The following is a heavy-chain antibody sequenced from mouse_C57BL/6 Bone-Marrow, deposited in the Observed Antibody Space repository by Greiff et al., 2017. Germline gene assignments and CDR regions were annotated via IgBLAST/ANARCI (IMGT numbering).Heavy chain of an antibody. D-gene: IGHD1-1*01. CDR3: AIDRNYYGSSYGFAY. CDR1: GYTFTSYW. CDR2: IHPSDSDT. V-gene: IGHV1-74*01. Sequence: QVQLKQPGAELVKPGASVKVSCKASGYTFTSYWMHWVKQRPGQGLEWIGRIHPSDSDTNYNQKFKGKATLTVDKSSSTAYMQLSSLTSEDSAVXYCAIDRNYYGSSYGFAYWGQGTLVTVSA. J-gene: IGHJ3*01.